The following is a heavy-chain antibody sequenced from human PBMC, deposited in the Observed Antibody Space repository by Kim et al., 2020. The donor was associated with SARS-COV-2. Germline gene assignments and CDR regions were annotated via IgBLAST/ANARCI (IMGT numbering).Heavy chain of an antibody. Sequence: SETLSLTCAVYGGSFSGYYWSWIRQPPGKGLEWIGEINHSGSTNYNPSLKSRVTISVDTSKNQFSLKLSSVTAADTAVYYCARFTSGYYYGSGELSGMDV. CDR3: ARFTSGYYYGSGELSGMDV. CDR1: GGSFSGYY. V-gene: IGHV4-34*01. CDR2: INHSGST. D-gene: IGHD3-10*01. J-gene: IGHJ6*01.